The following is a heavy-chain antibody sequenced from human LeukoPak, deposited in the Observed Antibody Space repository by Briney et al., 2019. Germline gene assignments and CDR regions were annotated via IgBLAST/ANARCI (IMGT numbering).Heavy chain of an antibody. CDR3: AAGYYGSGSNPGYDY. V-gene: IGHV1-2*02. D-gene: IGHD3-10*01. J-gene: IGHJ4*02. CDR1: GYTFTGYY. CDR2: INPNSGGT. Sequence: ASVKVSCKASGYTFTGYYMHWVRQAPGQGLEWMGWINPNSGGTNYAQKLQGRVTMTTDTSTSTAYMELRSLRSGDTAVYYCAAGYYGSGSNPGYDYWGQGTLVTVSS.